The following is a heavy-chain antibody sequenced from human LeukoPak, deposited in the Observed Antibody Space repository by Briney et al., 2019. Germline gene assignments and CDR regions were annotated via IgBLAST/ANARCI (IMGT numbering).Heavy chain of an antibody. D-gene: IGHD6-13*01. CDR3: ARDSSSSWCWFDP. V-gene: IGHV3-33*01. CDR1: GFTFSSYG. J-gene: IGHJ5*02. Sequence: GGSLRLSCAASGFTFSSYGMHWVRQAPGKGLEWVAVIWYDGSNKYYADSVKGRFTISRDNSKNTLYLQMNSLRAEDTAVYYCARDSSSSWCWFDPWGQGTLVTVSS. CDR2: IWYDGSNK.